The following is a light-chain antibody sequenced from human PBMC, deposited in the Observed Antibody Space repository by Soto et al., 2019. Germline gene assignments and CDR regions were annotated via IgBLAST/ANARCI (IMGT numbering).Light chain of an antibody. CDR3: CSYADSSTNWV. Sequence: QSALTQPASVSGSPGQSITISCTGISSDVGSYNLDSWYQQHPGKAPKVMIYEVSKRPSGVSNRFSGSKSGNTAFLTISGLQAEDEADYYCCSYADSSTNWVFGGGTKLTVL. J-gene: IGLJ3*02. V-gene: IGLV2-23*02. CDR1: SSDVGSYNL. CDR2: EVS.